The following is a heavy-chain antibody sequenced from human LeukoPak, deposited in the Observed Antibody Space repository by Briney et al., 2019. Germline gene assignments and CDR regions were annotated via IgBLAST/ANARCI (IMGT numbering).Heavy chain of an antibody. D-gene: IGHD1-26*01. Sequence: SETLSLTCSVSGGSMNSHFWTWIRQPPGKGLQWIGYVYYSGNTNYNPSLRSRATMSLDRSKNQFSLSLNSVTAADTAVYYCARGPPTWESAGYFDYWGQGTLVTVSS. CDR1: GGSMNSHF. CDR3: ARGPPTWESAGYFDY. CDR2: VYYSGNT. J-gene: IGHJ4*02. V-gene: IGHV4-59*11.